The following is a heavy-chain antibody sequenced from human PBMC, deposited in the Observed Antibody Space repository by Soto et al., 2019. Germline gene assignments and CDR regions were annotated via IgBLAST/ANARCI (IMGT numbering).Heavy chain of an antibody. CDR1: GFTFSSYA. J-gene: IGHJ5*02. CDR2: ISGSGGTT. D-gene: IGHD6-19*01. Sequence: EVQLLESGGNLVQPGGSLRLSCAASGFTFSSYAMTWVRQAPGKGLEWVSAISGSGGTTYYADSVKGRFTISRDNSENTLYLQMNSLRAEDTAIYYCARAKPGSSGWLNWFDPWGQGTLVTVSS. CDR3: ARAKPGSSGWLNWFDP. V-gene: IGHV3-23*01.